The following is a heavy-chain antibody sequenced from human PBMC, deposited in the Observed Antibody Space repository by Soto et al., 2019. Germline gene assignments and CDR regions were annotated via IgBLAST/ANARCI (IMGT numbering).Heavy chain of an antibody. D-gene: IGHD3-3*01. CDR2: IYYSGST. V-gene: IGHV4-31*03. Sequence: QVQLQESGPGLVKPSQTLSLTCTVSGGSISSGGYYWSWIRQHPGKGLEWIGYIYYSGSTYYNPSLKSRVTISVDTSKNQFCLKLSSVPAAETAVYYCARDKVNLYYDFWSGYYPELGYYGMDVWGQGTTVTVSS. CDR3: ARDKVNLYYDFWSGYYPELGYYGMDV. CDR1: GGSISSGGYY. J-gene: IGHJ6*02.